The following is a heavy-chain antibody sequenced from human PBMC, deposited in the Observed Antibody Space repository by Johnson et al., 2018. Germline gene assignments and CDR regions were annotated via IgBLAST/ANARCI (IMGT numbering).Heavy chain of an antibody. J-gene: IGHJ3*02. D-gene: IGHD1-26*01. V-gene: IGHV3-30-3*02. CDR1: GFTFSSYT. CDR2: ISYDGTNK. CDR3: AKWEDLKGAFDS. Sequence: QVQLVQSGGGVVQPGRSLRLSCAASGFTFSSYTMHWVRQAPGKGLEWVAVISYDGTNKYFADSLKGRFTISRDNSKNTLYLQINSLRAEDTAVYYCAKWEDLKGAFDSWGQGTMVTVSS.